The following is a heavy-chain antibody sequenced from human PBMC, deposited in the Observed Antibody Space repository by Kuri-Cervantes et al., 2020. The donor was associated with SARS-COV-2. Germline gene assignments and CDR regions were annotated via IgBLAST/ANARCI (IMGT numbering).Heavy chain of an antibody. V-gene: IGHV3-21*01. Sequence: SCAASGFTFSSYSMNWVRQAPGKGLEWVSSVSSSSYIYYADSVKGRFTISRDNAKNSLYLQMNSLRAEGTAVYYCARDSSPTHSAGPAAIGCWGQGTLVTVSS. J-gene: IGHJ4*02. CDR2: VSSSSYI. D-gene: IGHD2-2*01. CDR1: GFTFSSYS. CDR3: ARDSSPTHSAGPAAIGC.